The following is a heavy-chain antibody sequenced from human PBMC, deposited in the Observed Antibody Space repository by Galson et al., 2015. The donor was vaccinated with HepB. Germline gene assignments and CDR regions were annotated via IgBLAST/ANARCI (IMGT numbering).Heavy chain of an antibody. J-gene: IGHJ6*02. CDR3: ARGYSSSWYVAYYYYGMDV. V-gene: IGHV3-21*01. D-gene: IGHD6-13*01. CDR2: ISSSSSYI. Sequence: SLRLSCAASGFTFSSYSMNWVRQAPGKGLEWVSSISSSSSYIYYADSVKGRFTISRDNAKNSLYLQMNSLRAEDTAVYYCARGYSSSWYVAYYYYGMDVWGQGTTVTVSS. CDR1: GFTFSSYS.